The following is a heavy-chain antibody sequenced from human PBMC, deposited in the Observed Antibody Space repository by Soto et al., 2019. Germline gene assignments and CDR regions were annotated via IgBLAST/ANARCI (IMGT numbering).Heavy chain of an antibody. J-gene: IGHJ4*02. D-gene: IGHD2-15*01. Sequence: QVQLVQSGAEVKKPGSSVKVSCKASGGTFSSYAISWVRQAPGQGLEWMGGIIPIFGTANYAQKFQGRVTXXAXEXXSTAYMELSSLRSEATAVYYCARDRRAVVAATLDYWGQGTLVTVSS. CDR1: GGTFSSYA. CDR2: IIPIFGTA. V-gene: IGHV1-69*12. CDR3: ARDRRAVVAATLDY.